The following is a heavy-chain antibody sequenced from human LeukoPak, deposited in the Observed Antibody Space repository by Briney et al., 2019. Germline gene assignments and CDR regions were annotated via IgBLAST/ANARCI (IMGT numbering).Heavy chain of an antibody. J-gene: IGHJ4*02. CDR1: GDSISSNNYY. D-gene: IGHD1-26*01. Sequence: SETLSLTCTVSGDSISSNNYYWGWIRQPPVKGLEWIGSIDYSGSTYYNPSLKSRVTISVDTSKNQFSLKLSSVTAADTAVYYCARRGSYYFFDYWGQGTLVTVSS. CDR2: IDYSGST. V-gene: IGHV4-39*01. CDR3: ARRGSYYFFDY.